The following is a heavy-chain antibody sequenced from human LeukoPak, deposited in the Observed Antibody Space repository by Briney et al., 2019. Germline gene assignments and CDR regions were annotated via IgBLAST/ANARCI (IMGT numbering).Heavy chain of an antibody. V-gene: IGHV3-53*01. Sequence: GGSLRLSCAASGFTVSSNYMSWVRQAPGKGLEWVSVIYSGGSTYYADSVKGRFTISRDNSKNTLYLQMNSLRAEDTAVYYCARSTGIKWFDPWGQGTLVTVSS. CDR2: IYSGGST. CDR3: ARSTGIKWFDP. CDR1: GFTVSSNY. D-gene: IGHD2-8*02. J-gene: IGHJ5*02.